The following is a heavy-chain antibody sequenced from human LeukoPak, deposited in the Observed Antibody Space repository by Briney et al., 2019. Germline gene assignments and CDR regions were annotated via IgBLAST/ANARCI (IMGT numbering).Heavy chain of an antibody. Sequence: GGSLRLSCAASGFTFSSYAMSWVRQAPGMGLEWVSAISGSGGSTYYADSVKGRFTISRDNSKNTLYLQMNSLRAEDTAVYYCAKAQRITMVRGVPFDYWGQGTLVTVSS. J-gene: IGHJ4*02. V-gene: IGHV3-23*01. CDR3: AKAQRITMVRGVPFDY. CDR1: GFTFSSYA. CDR2: ISGSGGST. D-gene: IGHD3-10*01.